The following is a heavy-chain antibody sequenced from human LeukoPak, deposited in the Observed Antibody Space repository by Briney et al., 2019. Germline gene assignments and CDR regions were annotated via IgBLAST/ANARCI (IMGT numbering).Heavy chain of an antibody. CDR2: INSDGSST. D-gene: IGHD1-26*01. CDR3: AKDRGNYYYGMDV. Sequence: GGSLRLSCAASGFTFSTYWMHWVRQAPGKGLVWVSRINSDGSSTSYADSVKGRFTISRDNAKNTLYLQMNSLRAEDTAVYYCAKDRGNYYYGMDVWGQGTTVTVSS. CDR1: GFTFSTYW. V-gene: IGHV3-74*01. J-gene: IGHJ6*02.